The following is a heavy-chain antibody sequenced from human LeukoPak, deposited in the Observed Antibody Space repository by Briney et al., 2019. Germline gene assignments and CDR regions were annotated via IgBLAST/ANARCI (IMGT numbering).Heavy chain of an antibody. CDR3: AEDQAREDYYGSGSYQGIDY. Sequence: GGSLRLSCAASGFTFDDYTMHWVRQAPGKGLEWVSLISWDGGSTYYADSVKGRFTISRDNSKNSLYLQMNSLRTEDTALYYCAEDQAREDYYGSGSYQGIDYWGQGTLVTVSS. V-gene: IGHV3-43*01. D-gene: IGHD3-10*01. J-gene: IGHJ4*02. CDR1: GFTFDDYT. CDR2: ISWDGGST.